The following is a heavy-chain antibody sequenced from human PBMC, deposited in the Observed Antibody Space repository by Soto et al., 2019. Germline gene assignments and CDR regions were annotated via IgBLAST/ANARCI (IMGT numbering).Heavy chain of an antibody. CDR1: GFIFGSYA. Sequence: GGSLRLSCEASGFIFGSYAMSWVRQAPGKGLEWVSAISGGGSNTYYTDSVKGRFTISRDNSKNTLYLQMNSLRAEGTAVYYCAKDIGGYYRPFDCWGQGTLVTVS. CDR3: AKDIGGYYRPFDC. V-gene: IGHV3-23*01. CDR2: ISGGGSNT. D-gene: IGHD6-25*01. J-gene: IGHJ4*02.